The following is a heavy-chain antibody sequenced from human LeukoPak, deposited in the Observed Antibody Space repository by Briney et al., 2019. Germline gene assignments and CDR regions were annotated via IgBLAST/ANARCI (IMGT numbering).Heavy chain of an antibody. CDR2: INHSGST. J-gene: IGHJ6*03. Sequence: SETLSLTCAVYGGSFSGYYWSWIRQPPGKGLEWIGEINHSGSTNYNPSLKSRVTISVDTSKNQFSLKLSSVTAADTAVYYCAREGYGTFYYYYYMDVWGKGTTVTVSS. V-gene: IGHV4-34*01. CDR3: AREGYGTFYYYYYMDV. CDR1: GGSFSGYY. D-gene: IGHD5-18*01.